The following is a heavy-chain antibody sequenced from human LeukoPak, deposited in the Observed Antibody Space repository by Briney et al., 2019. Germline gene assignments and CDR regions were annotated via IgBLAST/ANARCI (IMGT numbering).Heavy chain of an antibody. CDR1: GFTFNSYA. CDR3: AKARADGSGYSD. V-gene: IGHV3-23*01. Sequence: GGSLRLSCAASGFTFNSYAMSWVRQAPGKGLEWVSGISGSGGSTYYADSVKGPFTISRDNSRNTLYLQMNSLRAEDTAVYYCAKARADGSGYSDWGQGTLVTVSS. CDR2: ISGSGGST. J-gene: IGHJ4*02. D-gene: IGHD3-22*01.